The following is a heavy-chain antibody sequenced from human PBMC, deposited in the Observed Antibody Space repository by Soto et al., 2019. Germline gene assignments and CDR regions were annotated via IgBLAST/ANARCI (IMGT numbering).Heavy chain of an antibody. J-gene: IGHJ6*02. CDR2: MNPNSGNT. D-gene: IGHD3-22*01. CDR1: GYTFASYD. Sequence: ASVKVSCKASGYTFASYDINWVRQATGQGLEWMGWMNPNSGNTGYAQKFKGRVTMTRNTSIRTAYMELSSLRSEDRAVYYCASYYYDSSGYDGMDVWGQGTTVTVSS. V-gene: IGHV1-8*01. CDR3: ASYYYDSSGYDGMDV.